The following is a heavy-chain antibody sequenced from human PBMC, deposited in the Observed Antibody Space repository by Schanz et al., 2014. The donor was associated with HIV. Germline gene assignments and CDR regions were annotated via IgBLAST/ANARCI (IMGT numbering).Heavy chain of an antibody. CDR3: AKCPTMVRGTGMDV. V-gene: IGHV3-9*01. D-gene: IGHD3-10*01. CDR1: GFTFDDYA. J-gene: IGHJ6*02. CDR2: ISWNSGSI. Sequence: EVQLVESGGGLVQPGRSLRLSCAASGFTFDDYAMHWVRQAPGKGLEWVSGISWNSGSIGYADSVKGRFTISRDNAKNSLYLQMNSLRAEDTAVYYCAKCPTMVRGTGMDVWGQGTTVTVSS.